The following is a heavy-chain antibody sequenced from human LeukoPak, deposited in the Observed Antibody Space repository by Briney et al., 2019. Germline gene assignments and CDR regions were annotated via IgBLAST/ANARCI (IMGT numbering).Heavy chain of an antibody. CDR3: ARFRYSSSSSFDY. J-gene: IGHJ4*02. CDR1: GGSISSCGYY. D-gene: IGHD6-6*01. Sequence: SQTLSLTCTVSGGSISSCGYYWSWIRQHPGKGLEWIGYIYYSGSTYYNPSLKSRVTISVDTSKNQFSLKLSSVTAADTAVYYCARFRYSSSSSFDYWGQGTLVTDSS. CDR2: IYYSGST. V-gene: IGHV4-31*03.